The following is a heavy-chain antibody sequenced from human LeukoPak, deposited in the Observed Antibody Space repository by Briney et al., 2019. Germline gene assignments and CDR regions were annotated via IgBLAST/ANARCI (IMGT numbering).Heavy chain of an antibody. V-gene: IGHV4-39*07. CDR3: ARGDYYDPLDY. CDR1: GGSISSSSYY. D-gene: IGHD3-22*01. J-gene: IGHJ4*02. CDR2: IYYSGST. Sequence: SETLSLTCTVSGGSISSSSYYWGWIRQPPGKGLEWIGSIYYSGSTYYNPSLKSRVTISVDTSKNQFSLKLSSVTAADTAVYYRARGDYYDPLDYWGQGTLVTVSS.